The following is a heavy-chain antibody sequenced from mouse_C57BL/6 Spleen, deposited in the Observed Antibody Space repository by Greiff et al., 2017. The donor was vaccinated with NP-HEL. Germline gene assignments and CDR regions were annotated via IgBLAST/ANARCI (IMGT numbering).Heavy chain of an antibody. V-gene: IGHV2-6-1*01. Sequence: VHLVESGPGLVAPSQSLSITCTVSGFSLTSYGVHWVRQPPGKGLEWLVVIWSDGSTTYNSALKSRLSISKDNSKSQVFLKMNSLQTDDTAMYYCARQGTVVADYAMDYWGQGTSVTVSS. CDR1: GFSLTSYG. CDR2: IWSDGST. D-gene: IGHD1-1*01. J-gene: IGHJ4*01. CDR3: ARQGTVVADYAMDY.